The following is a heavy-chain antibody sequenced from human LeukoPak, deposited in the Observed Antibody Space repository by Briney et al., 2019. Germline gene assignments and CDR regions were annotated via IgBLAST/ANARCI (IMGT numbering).Heavy chain of an antibody. CDR2: ISSDGSNT. CDR1: GFTFSSYF. D-gene: IGHD6-13*01. Sequence: PGGSLRLSCAASGFTFSSYFMHWVRQAPGKGLEWVAVISSDGSNTHYADSVKGRFTISRDNSKNTLYLQMNSQRAEDTALYYCARDGGYTFDYWGQGTPVTVSS. CDR3: ARDGGYTFDY. J-gene: IGHJ4*02. V-gene: IGHV3-30-3*01.